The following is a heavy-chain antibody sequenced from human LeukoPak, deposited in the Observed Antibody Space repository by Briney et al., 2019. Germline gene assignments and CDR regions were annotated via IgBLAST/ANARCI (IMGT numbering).Heavy chain of an antibody. CDR2: IYYSGST. V-gene: IGHV4-30-4*08. Sequence: SQTLSLTCTVTRRSISSGDYYWSWIRQPPGKGLEWIGYIYYSGSTYYNPSLKSRVTISVDTSKNQFSLKLSSVTAADTAVYYCARSQTAMVTFDYWGQGTLVTVSS. D-gene: IGHD5-18*01. CDR3: ARSQTAMVTFDY. CDR1: RRSISSGDYY. J-gene: IGHJ4*02.